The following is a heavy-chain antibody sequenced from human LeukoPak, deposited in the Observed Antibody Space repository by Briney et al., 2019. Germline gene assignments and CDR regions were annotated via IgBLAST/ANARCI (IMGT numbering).Heavy chain of an antibody. Sequence: GGSLRLSCAASGFTFSSYWMHWVRQAPGKGLEWVANIKQDGGEKYYVDSVKGRFTISRDNAKNSLYLQMNSLRAEDTAVYYCARVGHHFDFNTDVWGKGTTVTISS. CDR1: GFTFSSYW. V-gene: IGHV3-7*01. CDR2: IKQDGGEK. D-gene: IGHD3-9*01. J-gene: IGHJ6*03. CDR3: ARVGHHFDFNTDV.